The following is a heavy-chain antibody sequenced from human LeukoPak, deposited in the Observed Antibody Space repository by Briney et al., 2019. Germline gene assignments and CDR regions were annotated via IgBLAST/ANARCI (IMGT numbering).Heavy chain of an antibody. J-gene: IGHJ4*02. D-gene: IGHD6-19*01. V-gene: IGHV3-20*04. CDR1: GFTFGDYG. Sequence: AGGSLRLSCAASGFTFGDYGMSWVRHAPGKGLEWVSGISLNGGSTDYGDSVKGRFTISRDNAKNSLYLQMNSLRAEDTAFYYCARDGRSGWYSDYWGQGVLVTVSS. CDR2: ISLNGGST. CDR3: ARDGRSGWYSDY.